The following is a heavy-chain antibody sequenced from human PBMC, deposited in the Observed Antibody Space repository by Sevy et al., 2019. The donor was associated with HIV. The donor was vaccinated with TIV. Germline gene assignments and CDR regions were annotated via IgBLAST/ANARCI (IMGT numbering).Heavy chain of an antibody. J-gene: IGHJ4*02. CDR2: FDPEDGET. Sequence: ASVKVSCKVSGYTLTELSMHWVRQAPGKGLEWMGGFDPEDGETIYAQKFQGRVTMTEDTSTDTAYMELSSLRSEDTAVYYCATGDLGSTMVRGVIQPFDYWGQGTLVTVSS. V-gene: IGHV1-24*01. CDR1: GYTLTELS. D-gene: IGHD3-10*01. CDR3: ATGDLGSTMVRGVIQPFDY.